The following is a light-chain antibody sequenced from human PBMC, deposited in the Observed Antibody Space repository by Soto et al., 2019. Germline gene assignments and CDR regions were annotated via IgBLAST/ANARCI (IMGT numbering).Light chain of an antibody. CDR1: SSDVGSYNL. CDR3: CSYAGSSTPQVV. J-gene: IGLJ2*01. Sequence: QSVLTQPASVSGSPGQSITISCTGTSSDVGSYNLVSWYQQHPGKAPKLMIYEVSKRPSGVSNRFSGSKSGNTASLTISGLQAEDEADYYCCSYAGSSTPQVVFGGGTKVTVL. V-gene: IGLV2-23*02. CDR2: EVS.